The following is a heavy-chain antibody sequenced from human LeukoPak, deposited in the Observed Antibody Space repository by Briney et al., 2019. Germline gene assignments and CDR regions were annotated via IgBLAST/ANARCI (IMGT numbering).Heavy chain of an antibody. Sequence: PSETLSLTCTVSGGSISSYYWSWIRQPPGKGLEWIGYIYYSGTTNYNPSLKSRVTILVDTSKNQFSLNLSSVTAADTAVYYCAQYSGSSDPLGYLDLWGRGTLVTVSS. CDR2: IYYSGTT. V-gene: IGHV4-59*08. D-gene: IGHD1-26*01. CDR3: AQYSGSSDPLGYLDL. CDR1: GGSISSYY. J-gene: IGHJ2*01.